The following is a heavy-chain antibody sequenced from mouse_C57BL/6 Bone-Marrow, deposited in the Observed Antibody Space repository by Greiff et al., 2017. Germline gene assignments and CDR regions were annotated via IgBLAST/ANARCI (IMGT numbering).Heavy chain of an antibody. CDR2: ISSGGSYT. V-gene: IGHV5-6*01. J-gene: IGHJ4*01. CDR1: GFTFSSYG. D-gene: IGHD1-1*01. Sequence: EVKVVESGGDLVKPGGSLKLSCAASGFTFSSYGMSWVRQTPDKRLEWVATISSGGSYTYYPDSVKGRFTISRDNAKNTLYLQMSSLKSEDTAMYYCARGHYYGSSYRYYAMDYWGQGTSVTVSS. CDR3: ARGHYYGSSYRYYAMDY.